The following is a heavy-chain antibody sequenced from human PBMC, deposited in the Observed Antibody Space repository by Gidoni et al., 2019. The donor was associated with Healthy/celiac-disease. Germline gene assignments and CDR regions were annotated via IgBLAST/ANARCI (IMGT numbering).Heavy chain of an antibody. D-gene: IGHD3-10*01. Sequence: EVQLVQSGAEVKKPGESLRISCKGSGYSFTGYWISWVRQMPGKGLEWMGRIDPSDSYTNYSPSFQGHVTISADKSISTAYLQWSSLKASDTAMYYCARQGEGRYIYGSGSWDFDYWGQGTLVTVSS. CDR1: GYSFTGYW. V-gene: IGHV5-10-1*03. J-gene: IGHJ4*02. CDR3: ARQGEGRYIYGSGSWDFDY. CDR2: IDPSDSYT.